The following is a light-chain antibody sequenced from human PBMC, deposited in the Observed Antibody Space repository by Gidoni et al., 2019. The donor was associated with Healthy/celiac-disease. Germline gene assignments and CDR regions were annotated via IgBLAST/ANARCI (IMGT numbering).Light chain of an antibody. V-gene: IGLV3-25*03. CDR1: ALPKQY. CDR2: KDS. J-gene: IGLJ1*01. Sequence: SYELSQPTSVSVSPGQTARITCSGDALPKQYAYWYQQKPGQAPVLVLYKDSERPSGIPERFSGSSSGKTVTLTISGVQAEDEADYYCQSADSSGTYYVFGTGTKVTVL. CDR3: QSADSSGTYYV.